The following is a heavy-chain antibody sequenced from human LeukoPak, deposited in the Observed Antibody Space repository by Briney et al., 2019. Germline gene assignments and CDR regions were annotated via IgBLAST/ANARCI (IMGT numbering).Heavy chain of an antibody. CDR1: GFAFSDYY. CDR2: ISSSGSNI. V-gene: IGHV3-11*01. D-gene: IGHD2-15*01. CDR3: ARRYCSRGSCDMGTDVLDI. J-gene: IGHJ3*02. Sequence: GGSLRLSCAASGFAFSDYYMTWIRQAPGKGLEWVSDISSSGSNIYYIDSVKDRFTISRDSAENSLFLQMNSLRAEDTAVYYCARRYCSRGSCDMGTDVLDIWGQGTIVTVSS.